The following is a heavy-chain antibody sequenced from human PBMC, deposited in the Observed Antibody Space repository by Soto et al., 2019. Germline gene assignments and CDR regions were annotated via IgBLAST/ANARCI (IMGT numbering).Heavy chain of an antibody. CDR2: ITGSRGTT. Sequence: EVQLLESGGGLVQPGGSLRLSCAASGFTFSSYAMSWVRQAPGKGLEWVSSITGSRGTTYYADSVKGRFTISRDNSKNTLYLQMNSLRVEDTAVYYSVKSIAVAGTIPDHWGQGTLVTVSS. V-gene: IGHV3-23*01. CDR3: VKSIAVAGTIPDH. CDR1: GFTFSSYA. D-gene: IGHD6-19*01. J-gene: IGHJ4*02.